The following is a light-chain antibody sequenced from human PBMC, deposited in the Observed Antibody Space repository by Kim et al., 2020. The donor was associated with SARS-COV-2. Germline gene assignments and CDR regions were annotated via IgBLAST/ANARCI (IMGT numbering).Light chain of an antibody. V-gene: IGKV3-20*01. Sequence: LSPGERSTPSCRASHSVSSSYLAWYQQKPGQAPRLLIYDASSRATGIPDRFSGSGSGTDFTLTISRLEPEDFAVYYCQQYGSSPYTFGQGTKLQI. CDR1: HSVSSSY. J-gene: IGKJ2*01. CDR2: DAS. CDR3: QQYGSSPYT.